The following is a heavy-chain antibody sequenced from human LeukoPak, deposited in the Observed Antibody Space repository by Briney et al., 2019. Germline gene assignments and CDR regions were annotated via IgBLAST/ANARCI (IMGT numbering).Heavy chain of an antibody. CDR2: IYSSGST. Sequence: SETLSLTCTVSGGSINGYYWSWIRQPPGEGLEWIAYIYSSGSTNYNPSLKSRVTISVDTSKNQVSLKLNSVTAADTAVYYCARHGADVTTIPDYSYYYMDVWGKGTTVTVSS. CDR1: GGSINGYY. J-gene: IGHJ6*03. D-gene: IGHD3-3*01. CDR3: ARHGADVTTIPDYSYYYMDV. V-gene: IGHV4-4*09.